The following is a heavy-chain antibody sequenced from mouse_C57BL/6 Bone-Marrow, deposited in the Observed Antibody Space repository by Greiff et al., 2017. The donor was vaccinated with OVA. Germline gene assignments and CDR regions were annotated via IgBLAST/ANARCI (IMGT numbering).Heavy chain of an antibody. V-gene: IGHV1-64*01. CDR3: ARGDYYGSSYDV. D-gene: IGHD1-1*01. Sequence: VKLQQSGAELVKPGASVKLSCKASGYTFTSYWMHWVKQRPGQGLEWIGMIHPNSGSTNYNEKFKSKATMTVDKSSSTAYMQLSSLTSEDSAVYYCARGDYYGSSYDVWGTGTTVTVSS. CDR1: GYTFTSYW. CDR2: IHPNSGST. J-gene: IGHJ1*03.